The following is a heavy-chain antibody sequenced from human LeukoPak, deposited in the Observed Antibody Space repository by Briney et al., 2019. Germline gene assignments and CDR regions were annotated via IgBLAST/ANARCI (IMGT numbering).Heavy chain of an antibody. CDR3: AKDRFIPRCFDY. V-gene: IGHV3-9*01. Sequence: GGSLRLSCAASGFTFDDYAMHWVRQAPGKGLEWVSGISWNSGSIGYADSVKGRFTISRDNSKNTLYLQMNSLRAEDTAVYYCAKDRFIPRCFDYWGQGTLVTVSS. J-gene: IGHJ4*02. CDR1: GFTFDDYA. D-gene: IGHD3-10*01. CDR2: ISWNSGSI.